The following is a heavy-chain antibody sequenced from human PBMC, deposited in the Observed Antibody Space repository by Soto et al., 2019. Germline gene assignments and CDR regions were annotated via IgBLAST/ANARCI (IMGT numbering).Heavy chain of an antibody. J-gene: IGHJ6*02. D-gene: IGHD3-9*01. V-gene: IGHV3-74*01. CDR1: GFTFSSYG. CDR3: ARDRQYFDWYYYYSGMDV. Sequence: GGSLRLSCAASGFTFSSYGMHWVRQAPGKGLVWVSRINSDGSSTSYADSVKGRFTISRDNAKNTLYLQMNSLRAEDTAVYYCARDRQYFDWYYYYSGMDVWGQGTTVTVSS. CDR2: INSDGSST.